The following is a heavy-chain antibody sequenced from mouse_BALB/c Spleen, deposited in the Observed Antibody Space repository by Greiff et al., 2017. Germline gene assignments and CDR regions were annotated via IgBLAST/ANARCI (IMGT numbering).Heavy chain of an antibody. CDR1: GFTFNTYA. D-gene: IGHD2-4*01. CDR2: IRSKSNNYAT. Sequence: EVKLVESGGGLVQPKGSLKLSCAASGFTFNTYAMNWVRQAPGKGLEWVARIRSKSNNYATYYADSVKDRFTISRDDSQSMLYLQMNNLKTEDTAMYYCVIYYDYLYAMDYWGQGTSVTVSS. V-gene: IGHV10-1*02. J-gene: IGHJ4*01. CDR3: VIYYDYLYAMDY.